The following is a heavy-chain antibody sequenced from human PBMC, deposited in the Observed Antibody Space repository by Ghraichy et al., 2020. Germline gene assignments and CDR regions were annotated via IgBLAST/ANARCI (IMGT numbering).Heavy chain of an antibody. J-gene: IGHJ3*02. CDR1: GGTFSSYD. D-gene: IGHD3-22*01. V-gene: IGHV1-69*13. CDR3: ARDRVGLVVYDAFDI. Sequence: SVKVSCKASGGTFSSYDISWVRQAPGQGLEWKGGIIPIFGTANYAQKFQGRVTITADESTSTAYMELSSLRSEDTAVYYCARDRVGLVVYDAFDIWGQGRMVGVSS. CDR2: IIPIFGTA.